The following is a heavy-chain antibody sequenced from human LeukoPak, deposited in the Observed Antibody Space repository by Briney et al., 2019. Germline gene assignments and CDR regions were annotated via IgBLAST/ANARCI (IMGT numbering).Heavy chain of an antibody. CDR3: AIGRLDMIVDTGGFDY. Sequence: ASVKVSCKASGYTFTSYDINWVRQAPGQGLEWMGWMNPNSGNTGYAQKFQGRVTITRDTSISTAYMELSSLRSEDTAVYYCAIGRLDMIVDTGGFDYWGQGTLVTVSS. CDR1: GYTFTSYD. CDR2: MNPNSGNT. D-gene: IGHD3-22*01. V-gene: IGHV1-8*01. J-gene: IGHJ4*02.